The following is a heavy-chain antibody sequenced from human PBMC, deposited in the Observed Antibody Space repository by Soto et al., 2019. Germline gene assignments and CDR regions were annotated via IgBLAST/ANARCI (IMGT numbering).Heavy chain of an antibody. CDR3: ARPSRLDYSGSGSPSYYYGMDV. D-gene: IGHD3-10*01. V-gene: IGHV5-51*01. Sequence: GESLKISCKGSGYSFTSYWIGWVRQMPGKGLEWMGIIYPGDSDTRYSPSFQGQVTISADKSISTAYLQWSSLKASDTAMYYCARPSRLDYSGSGSPSYYYGMDVWGQGTTVTVSS. CDR2: IYPGDSDT. CDR1: GYSFTSYW. J-gene: IGHJ6*02.